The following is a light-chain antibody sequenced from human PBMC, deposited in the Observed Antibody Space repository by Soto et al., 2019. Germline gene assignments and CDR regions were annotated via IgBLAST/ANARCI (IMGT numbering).Light chain of an antibody. V-gene: IGKV1-27*01. J-gene: IGKJ1*01. CDR3: QKYTNAPWT. CDR2: GAS. Sequence: DIQMTQSPSSLSASVGDRVTITCRASQGISSHLAWYQQKPGKVPKLLIYGASTLQSGVPSRFSGSGSGTDFTLTISSLQPGDVATYYCQKYTNAPWTFGQGTKVEIK. CDR1: QGISSH.